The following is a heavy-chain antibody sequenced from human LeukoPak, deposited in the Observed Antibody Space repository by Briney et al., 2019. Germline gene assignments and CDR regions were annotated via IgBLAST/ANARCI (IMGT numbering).Heavy chain of an antibody. CDR1: GVNVSGDY. Sequence: GGSLRLSCAASGVNVSGDYMSWVRQAPGKELQWVSLIYSGGDTYYADSVKGRFTIYKHNSRNTLYLQMSSLRTEDTAIYYCASRMTFGGPGTLVTVSS. V-gene: IGHV3-53*04. CDR3: ASRMTF. CDR2: IYSGGDT. J-gene: IGHJ4*02. D-gene: IGHD2/OR15-2a*01.